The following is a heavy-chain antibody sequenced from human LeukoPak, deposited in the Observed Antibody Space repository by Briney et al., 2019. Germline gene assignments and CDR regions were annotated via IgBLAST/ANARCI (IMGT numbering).Heavy chain of an antibody. V-gene: IGHV1-69*05. CDR3: ARGLSPGSTFDI. CDR1: GGSFISYA. CDR2: INPVFHTP. Sequence: SVKVSCKASGGSFISYAITRVRQAPRQGLEWMGGINPVFHTPIYAQRLQDRVTFSTDESTSTAYMELRSLRSEDTAVYYCARGLSPGSTFDIWGQGTMVTVSS. D-gene: IGHD2-2*01. J-gene: IGHJ3*02.